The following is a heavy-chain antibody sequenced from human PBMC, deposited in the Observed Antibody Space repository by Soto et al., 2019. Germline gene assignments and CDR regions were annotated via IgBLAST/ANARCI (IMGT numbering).Heavy chain of an antibody. D-gene: IGHD3-22*01. J-gene: IGHJ4*02. V-gene: IGHV2-5*02. Sequence: QITLKESGPTLVKPTQHLTLTCTFSGFSLSTSGVGVGWIRQPQGKSLEWLALIYWDDDKRSSPALKSKLTITKDTSKNQVVLTMTNMDPVDTATYYCAHSSGDSSCYTYYFDYWVQGTLVTVSS. CDR1: GFSLSTSGVG. CDR3: AHSSGDSSCYTYYFDY. CDR2: IYWDDDK.